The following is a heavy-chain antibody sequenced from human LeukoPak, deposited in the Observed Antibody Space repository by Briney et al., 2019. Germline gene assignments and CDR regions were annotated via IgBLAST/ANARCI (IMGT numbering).Heavy chain of an antibody. J-gene: IGHJ4*02. CDR2: INPSGGST. D-gene: IGHD3-22*01. V-gene: IGHV1-46*01. CDR1: GYTFTSYY. CDR3: ARDSLGDYYDSSGLPDY. Sequence: ASVKVSCKASGYTFTSYYMHWVRQAPGQGLEWMGIINPSGGSTSYAQKFQGRVTMTRDTSTSTVYMELSSLRSGDTAVYYCARDSLGDYYDSSGLPDYWGQGILVTVSS.